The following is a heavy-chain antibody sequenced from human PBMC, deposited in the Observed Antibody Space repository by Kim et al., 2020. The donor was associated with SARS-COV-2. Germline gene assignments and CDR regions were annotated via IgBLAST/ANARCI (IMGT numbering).Heavy chain of an antibody. J-gene: IGHJ6*02. CDR1: GGSISSGSYY. Sequence: SETLSLTCTVSGGSISSGSYYWSWIRQPAGKGLEWIGRIYTSGSTNYNPSLKSRVTISVDTSKNQFSLKLSSVTAADTAVYYCARSMYYPTNYGMDVWGQGTTVTVSS. CDR3: ARSMYYPTNYGMDV. V-gene: IGHV4-61*02. CDR2: IYTSGST. D-gene: IGHD3-10*01.